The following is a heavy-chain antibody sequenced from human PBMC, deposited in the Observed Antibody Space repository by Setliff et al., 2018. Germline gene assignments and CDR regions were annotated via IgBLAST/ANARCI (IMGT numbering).Heavy chain of an antibody. V-gene: IGHV4-34*12. CDR2: IIHNEDI. CDR3: ARSFSRREKFLLDY. J-gene: IGHJ4*02. Sequence: PSETLSLTCTVSGGSISSASYFWSWIRQPPGKRLEWIGEIIHNEDINYNPSLKSRVTISMDTSKNQFSLRVSSVTAADTAVYYCARSFSRREKFLLDYWGQGALVTVSS. CDR1: GGSISSASYF.